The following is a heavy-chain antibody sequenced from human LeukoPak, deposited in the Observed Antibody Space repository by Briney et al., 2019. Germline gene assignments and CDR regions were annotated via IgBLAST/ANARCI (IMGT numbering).Heavy chain of an antibody. V-gene: IGHV3-30-3*01. CDR2: ISYDGSNK. CDR3: ARDGYFDY. J-gene: IGHJ4*02. CDR1: GFTFSSYA. Sequence: RGSLRLSCAASGFTFSSYAMHWVRQAPGKGLEWVAVISYDGSNKYYVDSVKGRFTISRDNSKNTLYLQMNSLRAEDTAVYYCARDGYFDYWGQGTLVTVSS.